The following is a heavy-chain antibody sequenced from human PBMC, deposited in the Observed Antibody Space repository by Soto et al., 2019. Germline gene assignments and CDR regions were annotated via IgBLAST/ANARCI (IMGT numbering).Heavy chain of an antibody. D-gene: IGHD3-10*01. Sequence: PSETLSLTCAVSGGSITSGNSYSWSWIRQPPGKGLEWIGSISHTGSTSYNPSLKSRLTMSVDKSKNQFSLRLSSVTAADMAVYYCARAVAPSFGTCFIPRGKGILVTVP. J-gene: IGHJ5*02. CDR3: ARAVAPSFGTCFIP. CDR2: ISHTGST. V-gene: IGHV4-30-2*01. CDR1: GGSITSGNSYS.